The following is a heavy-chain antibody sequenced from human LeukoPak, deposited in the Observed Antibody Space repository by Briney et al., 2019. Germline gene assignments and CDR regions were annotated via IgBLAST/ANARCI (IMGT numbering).Heavy chain of an antibody. CDR2: INPNSGGT. CDR1: GYTFTGYY. CDR3: ARSPPVVVPAADPGYFDY. D-gene: IGHD2-2*01. J-gene: IGHJ4*02. Sequence: VASVKVSCKASGYTFTGYYMHWVRQAPGQGLEWMGWINPNSGGTNYAQKFQGRVTMTRDTSISTAYMELSRLRSDDTAVYYCARSPPVVVPAADPGYFDYWGQGTLVAVSS. V-gene: IGHV1-2*02.